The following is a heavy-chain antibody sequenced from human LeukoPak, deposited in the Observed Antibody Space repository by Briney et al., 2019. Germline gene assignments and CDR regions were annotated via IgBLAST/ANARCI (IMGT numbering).Heavy chain of an antibody. CDR3: ASIAAAGLLDY. J-gene: IGHJ4*02. D-gene: IGHD6-13*01. CDR1: GFTFSSYA. V-gene: IGHV3-30-3*01. Sequence: GGSLRLSCAASGFTFSSYAMHWVRQAPGKGLEWVAVISYDGSNKYYADSVKGRFTISRDNSKNTLYLQMNSLRAEDTAVYYCASIAAAGLLDYWGQGTLVTVSS. CDR2: ISYDGSNK.